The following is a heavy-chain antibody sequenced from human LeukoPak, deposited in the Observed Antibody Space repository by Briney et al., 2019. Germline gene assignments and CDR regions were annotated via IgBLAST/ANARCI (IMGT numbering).Heavy chain of an antibody. Sequence: SETLSLTCTVSGGSISSSSYYWGWIRQPPGKGLEWIGYIYYSGSTNYNPSLKSRVTISVDTSKNQFSLKLSSVTAADTAVYYCARGLEGYCSSTSCLHDYWGQGTLVTVSS. J-gene: IGHJ4*02. CDR2: IYYSGST. CDR3: ARGLEGYCSSTSCLHDY. CDR1: GGSISSSSYY. D-gene: IGHD2-2*01. V-gene: IGHV4-61*05.